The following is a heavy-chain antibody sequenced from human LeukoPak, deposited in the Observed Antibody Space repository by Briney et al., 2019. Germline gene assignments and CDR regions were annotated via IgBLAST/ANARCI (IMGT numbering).Heavy chain of an antibody. V-gene: IGHV4-4*09. J-gene: IGHJ4*02. CDR3: ARRLGYSYGYSFYS. D-gene: IGHD5-18*01. CDR1: GVSISNYY. Sequence: SETLSLTCTVSGVSISNYYWSWIRQSPGMALEWIGHIYTSGSTNYNPSLKSRVTMSVDTSKSQVSLTLSSVTAADTAIYYCARRLGYSYGYSFYSWGQGTLVTVSS. CDR2: IYTSGST.